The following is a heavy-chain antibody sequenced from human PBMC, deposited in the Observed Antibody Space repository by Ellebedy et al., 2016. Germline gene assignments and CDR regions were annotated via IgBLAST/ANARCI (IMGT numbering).Heavy chain of an antibody. CDR3: ASRAMAVTGADPPRDYYYGMDV. V-gene: IGHV3-21*01. D-gene: IGHD6-19*01. CDR1: GFTFSNFA. CDR2: ISTTATYI. Sequence: GESLKISCAASGFTFSNFAMSWVRQAPGKGLEWVSSISTTATYIYYADSVKGRFTISRDNAKNSLWLQMDSQRTEDTAVYYCASRAMAVTGADPPRDYYYGMDVWGQGTTVTVSS. J-gene: IGHJ6*02.